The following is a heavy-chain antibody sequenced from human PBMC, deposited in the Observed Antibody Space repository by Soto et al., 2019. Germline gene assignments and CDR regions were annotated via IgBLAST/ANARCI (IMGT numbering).Heavy chain of an antibody. J-gene: IGHJ4*02. Sequence: SVKVSCKASGGTFSRYGINWVRQAPGHGLEWMGGIIPLFGTANNAQKFQGRVTITADESTSTAHMELRSLRSEDTAVYYCARDYGHDCSGGNCYFYFWGQGTLVTVS. CDR2: IIPLFGTA. CDR3: ARDYGHDCSGGNCYFYF. V-gene: IGHV1-69*13. CDR1: GGTFSRYG. D-gene: IGHD2-15*01.